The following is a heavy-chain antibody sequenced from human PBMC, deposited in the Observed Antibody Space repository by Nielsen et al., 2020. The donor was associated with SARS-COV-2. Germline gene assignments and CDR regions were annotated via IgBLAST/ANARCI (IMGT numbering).Heavy chain of an antibody. Sequence: SETLSLTCGVYGGSFSEYYWTWIRQAPGKGLEWIGEIYPSGSTNYNPSLKSRVTISVDTSKMQFSLELRSVTAADTAVYYCAKDRTEYYDVLTGYLDHWGQGTLVTVPS. D-gene: IGHD3-9*01. V-gene: IGHV4-34*01. CDR2: IYPSGST. CDR1: GGSFSEYY. CDR3: AKDRTEYYDVLTGYLDH. J-gene: IGHJ4*02.